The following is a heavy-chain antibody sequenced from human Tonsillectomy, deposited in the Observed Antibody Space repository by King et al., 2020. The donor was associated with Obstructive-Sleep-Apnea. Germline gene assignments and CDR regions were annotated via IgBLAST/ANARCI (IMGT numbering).Heavy chain of an antibody. V-gene: IGHV3-48*04. CDR3: ARQLATDY. Sequence: VQLVESGGGLVQPGGSLRLSCAASGFTFSGYSMNWVRQAPGKGLEWVSFISSSSSTIYYADSVKGRFTISRDNAKNSLYLQMNSLRAEDTAMYYCARQLATDYWGQGTLVTVS. CDR2: ISSSSSTI. D-gene: IGHD6-13*01. CDR1: GFTFSGYS. J-gene: IGHJ4*02.